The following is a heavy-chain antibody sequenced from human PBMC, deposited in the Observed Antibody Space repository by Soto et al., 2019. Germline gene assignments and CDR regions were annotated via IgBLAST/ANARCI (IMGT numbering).Heavy chain of an antibody. CDR1: GFTFSSYS. CDR2: ISSSSSTI. CDR3: ARARYCSGGSCYRTPHNWFDP. Sequence: PGGSLRLSCAASGFTFSSYSMNWVRQAPGKGLEWVSYISSSSSTIYYADSVKGRFTISRDNAKNSLYLQMNSLRAEDTAVYYCARARYCSGGSCYRTPHNWFDPWGQGTLVTVSS. V-gene: IGHV3-48*01. D-gene: IGHD2-15*01. J-gene: IGHJ5*02.